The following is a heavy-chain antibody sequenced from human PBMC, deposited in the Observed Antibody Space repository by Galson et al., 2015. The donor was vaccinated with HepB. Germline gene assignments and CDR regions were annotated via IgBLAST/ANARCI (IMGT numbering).Heavy chain of an antibody. J-gene: IGHJ6*02. Sequence: SVKVSCKASGYTFTSYAMHWVRQAPGKGLEWMGGFDPEDGETVYAQKFQGRVTMTEDTSTDTAYMELSSLRSEDTAVYYCATDRRIDGMDVWGQGTTVTVSS. CDR2: FDPEDGET. CDR3: ATDRRIDGMDV. CDR1: GYTFTSYA. D-gene: IGHD2/OR15-2a*01. V-gene: IGHV1-24*01.